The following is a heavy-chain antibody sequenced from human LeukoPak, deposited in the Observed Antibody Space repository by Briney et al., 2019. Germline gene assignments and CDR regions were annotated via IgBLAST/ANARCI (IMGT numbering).Heavy chain of an antibody. Sequence: GGSLRLSCAASGFSFNTYSMNWVRQAPGKGLQWVSSITTSSTTKYYADSVKGRFTISRDNAKNSLYLQMDSLRDEDTAVYYCVRDAAYSAFNMWGQGTMVTVSS. D-gene: IGHD4-11*01. J-gene: IGHJ3*02. CDR2: ITTSSTTK. CDR3: VRDAAYSAFNM. CDR1: GFSFNTYS. V-gene: IGHV3-48*02.